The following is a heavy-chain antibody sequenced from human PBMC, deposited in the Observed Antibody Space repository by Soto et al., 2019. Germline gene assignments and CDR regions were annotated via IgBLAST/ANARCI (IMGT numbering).Heavy chain of an antibody. V-gene: IGHV3-53*04. J-gene: IGHJ3*02. CDR3: ASTLNGHSANAFHI. CDR1: GFTVSSNY. D-gene: IGHD4-17*01. Sequence: GGSLRLSCAASGFTVSSNYMSWVRQAPGKGLEWVSVIYSGGSTYYADSVKGRFTISRHNSKNTLYLQMNSLRAEDTAVYYCASTLNGHSANAFHISYPAPMLTLSS. CDR2: IYSGGST.